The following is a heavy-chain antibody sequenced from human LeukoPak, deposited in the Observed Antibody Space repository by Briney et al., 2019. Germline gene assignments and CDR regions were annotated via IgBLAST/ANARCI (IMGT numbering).Heavy chain of an antibody. CDR1: GGSIRSSSYY. Sequence: SETLSLTCTVSGGSIRSSSYYWGWIRQPPGKGLEWIGYIYYSGSTNYNPSLKSRVTISVDTSKNQFSLKLSSVTAADTAVYYCARGVFYDPVGSSWIRYYYYYMDVWGKGTTVTVSS. J-gene: IGHJ6*03. CDR3: ARGVFYDPVGSSWIRYYYYYMDV. D-gene: IGHD6-13*01. V-gene: IGHV4-61*05. CDR2: IYYSGST.